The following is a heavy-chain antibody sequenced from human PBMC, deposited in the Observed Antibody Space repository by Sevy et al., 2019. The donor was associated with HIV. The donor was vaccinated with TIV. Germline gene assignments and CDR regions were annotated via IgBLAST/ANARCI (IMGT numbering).Heavy chain of an antibody. J-gene: IGHJ5*02. V-gene: IGHV3-74*03. CDR3: ARGTAGVPLS. D-gene: IGHD3-16*01. CDR2: ITSDGLIE. Sequence: GGSLRLSCAASGFNFRNDWMHWVRQVPGKGLVWVSRITSDGLIETYADSVKGRFIISRDNAKTTVYLQMNSLRVEDSAVYFWARGTAGVPLSWGRGTLVTVSS. CDR1: GFNFRNDW.